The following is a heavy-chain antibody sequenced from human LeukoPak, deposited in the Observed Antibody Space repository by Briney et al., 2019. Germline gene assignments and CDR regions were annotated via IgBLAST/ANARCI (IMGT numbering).Heavy chain of an antibody. V-gene: IGHV4-59*01. Sequence: SETLSLTCTVSGGSISSYYWSWIRQPPGKGLEWIGCIYYSGSTNYNPSLKSRVTISVDTSKNQFSLKLSSVTAADTAVYYCARGVRGVIIDWFDPWGQGALVTVSS. CDR2: IYYSGST. CDR3: ARGVRGVIIDWFDP. D-gene: IGHD3-10*01. CDR1: GGSISSYY. J-gene: IGHJ5*02.